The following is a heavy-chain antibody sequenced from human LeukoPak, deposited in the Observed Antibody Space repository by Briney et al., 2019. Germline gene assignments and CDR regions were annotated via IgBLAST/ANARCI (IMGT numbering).Heavy chain of an antibody. V-gene: IGHV3-23*01. CDR3: AKDLYYDSSGYGH. D-gene: IGHD3-22*01. J-gene: IGHJ4*02. Sequence: GGSLRLSCAASGFTFSTYSMNWVRQAPGKGLEWVSSISGSGDNMDYADSVKGRFTISRDNSENTLYLQMNSLRAEDTAVYYCAKDLYYDSSGYGHWGQGTLVTVSS. CDR2: ISGSGDNM. CDR1: GFTFSTYS.